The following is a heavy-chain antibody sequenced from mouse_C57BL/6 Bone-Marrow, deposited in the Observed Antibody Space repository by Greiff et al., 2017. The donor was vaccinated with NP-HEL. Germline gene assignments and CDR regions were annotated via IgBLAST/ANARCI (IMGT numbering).Heavy chain of an antibody. D-gene: IGHD2-5*01. CDR2: IDPENGDT. J-gene: IGHJ2*01. CDR3: TTYSNPYYFDY. Sequence: VQLQQSGAELVRPGASVKLSCTASGFTFNDYYMHWVKQRPEQGLEWIGWIDPENGDTEYASKFKGKATITADTSSNTAYLQLSSLTSEDTAVYYCTTYSNPYYFDYWGQGTTLTVSS. V-gene: IGHV14-4*01. CDR1: GFTFNDYY.